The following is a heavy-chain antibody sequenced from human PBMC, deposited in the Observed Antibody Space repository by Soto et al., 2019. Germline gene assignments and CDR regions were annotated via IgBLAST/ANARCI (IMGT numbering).Heavy chain of an antibody. D-gene: IGHD6-13*01. V-gene: IGHV6-1*01. CDR3: ASGSSASAYIDY. CDR1: GGRFSSYIAA. Sequence: SQTLSLTSASCGGRFSSYIAAWNWIRQSPSRGLEWLGRTYYRSKWYNDYAVSVKSRITINPDTSKNQFSLKLTSVTAADTAVYYCASGSSASAYIDYWGQGTQVTVSS. J-gene: IGHJ4*02. CDR2: TYYRSKWYN.